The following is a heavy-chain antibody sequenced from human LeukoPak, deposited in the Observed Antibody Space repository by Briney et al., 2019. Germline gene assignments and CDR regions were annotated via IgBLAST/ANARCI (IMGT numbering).Heavy chain of an antibody. CDR1: GFTFSRYA. J-gene: IGHJ4*02. D-gene: IGHD2-8*01. V-gene: IGHV3-23*01. CDR2: ISGSGDTT. Sequence: PGGSLRLSCAASGFTFSRYATRWARQAPGKGLEWVSGISGSGDTTYYADPVKGRFTISRDNSKNTLYLQMNSLRAEDTAVYYCAKDFGDCSNGVCYGKPFDYWGQGTLVTASS. CDR3: AKDFGDCSNGVCYGKPFDY.